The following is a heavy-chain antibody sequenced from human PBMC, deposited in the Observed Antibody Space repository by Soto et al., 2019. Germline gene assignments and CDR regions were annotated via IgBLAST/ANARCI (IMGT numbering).Heavy chain of an antibody. D-gene: IGHD3-22*01. CDR3: ARGGMIVVVHYYYYGMDV. V-gene: IGHV1-2*04. CDR1: GYTFTGYY. J-gene: IGHJ6*02. Sequence: QVQLVQSGAEVKKPGASVKVSCKASGYTFTGYYMHWVRQAPGQGLEWMGWINPNSGGTNYAQKFQGWVTMTRDTSISTAYMELSRLRSDDPAVYYCARGGMIVVVHYYYYGMDVWGQGTTVTVSS. CDR2: INPNSGGT.